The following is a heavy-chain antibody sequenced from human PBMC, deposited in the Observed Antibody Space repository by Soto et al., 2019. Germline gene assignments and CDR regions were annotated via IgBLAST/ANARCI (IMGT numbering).Heavy chain of an antibody. Sequence: QVQLVQSGAEVKKTGSSVKVSCKASGGTFSSYAISWVRQAPGQGLEWMGGIIPIFGTANYAQKFLGRVTITADESTSTAYMELSSLRSEDTAVHYCASPKFRFWQQLDPWGQGTLVTVSS. J-gene: IGHJ5*02. CDR3: ASPKFRFWQQLDP. D-gene: IGHD3-3*01. V-gene: IGHV1-69*01. CDR1: GGTFSSYA. CDR2: IIPIFGTA.